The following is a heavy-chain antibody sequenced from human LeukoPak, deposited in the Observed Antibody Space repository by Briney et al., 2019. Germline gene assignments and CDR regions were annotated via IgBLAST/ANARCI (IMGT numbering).Heavy chain of an antibody. CDR2: ISGSGGST. D-gene: IGHD3-22*01. CDR1: GFTFSSYA. J-gene: IGHJ5*02. V-gene: IGHV3-23*01. Sequence: PGGSLRLSCAASGFTFSSYAVSWVRQAPGKGLEWVSAISGSGGSTYYADSVKGRFTISRDNSKNTLYLQMNSLRAEDTAVYYCAKGRQYYYDSSAPGFDPWGQGTLVTVSS. CDR3: AKGRQYYYDSSAPGFDP.